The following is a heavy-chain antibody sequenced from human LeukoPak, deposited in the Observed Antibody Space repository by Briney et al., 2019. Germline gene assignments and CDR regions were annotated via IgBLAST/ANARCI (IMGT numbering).Heavy chain of an antibody. Sequence: GGSLRLSCAASGFTFSSYAMTWVRQAPGKGLEWVSAVTGSTYSYNTYYADSVRGRFTISRDNSKNTLYLQMNSLRAEDTAVYYCAKRDSSGWYYFDYWGQGTLVTVSS. CDR1: GFTFSSYA. J-gene: IGHJ4*02. CDR3: AKRDSSGWYYFDY. V-gene: IGHV3-23*01. D-gene: IGHD6-19*01. CDR2: VTGSTYSYNT.